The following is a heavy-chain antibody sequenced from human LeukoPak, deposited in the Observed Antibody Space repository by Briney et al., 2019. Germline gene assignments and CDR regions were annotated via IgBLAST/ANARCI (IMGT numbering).Heavy chain of an antibody. D-gene: IGHD4-17*01. J-gene: IGHJ6*02. V-gene: IGHV1-46*01. Sequence: GASVKVSCKASGYTFTSYSMHWVRQAPGQGLEWMGIIDPSGGSTRFEQRFQGRVTMTRDTSTSTVYMDLSSLRSEDTAVYYCARAVPGFYYYGMDVWGQGTTVTVSS. CDR3: ARAVPGFYYYGMDV. CDR2: IDPSGGST. CDR1: GYTFTSYS.